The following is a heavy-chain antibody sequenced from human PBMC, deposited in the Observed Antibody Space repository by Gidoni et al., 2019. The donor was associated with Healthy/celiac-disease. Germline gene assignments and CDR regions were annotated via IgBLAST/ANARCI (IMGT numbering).Heavy chain of an antibody. J-gene: IGHJ4*02. Sequence: EVQLVESGGGLVQPGGSLRLSCAASGFTFSSYWMHCVRQAPGKGLVWFSRINRYGSNTNDADSVKGRFTISRDNAKNTLYLQMNSLRAEDTAVYYCARLYDSSGYRDYWGQGTLVTVSS. CDR3: ARLYDSSGYRDY. CDR1: GFTFSSYW. CDR2: INRYGSNT. V-gene: IGHV3-74*01. D-gene: IGHD3-22*01.